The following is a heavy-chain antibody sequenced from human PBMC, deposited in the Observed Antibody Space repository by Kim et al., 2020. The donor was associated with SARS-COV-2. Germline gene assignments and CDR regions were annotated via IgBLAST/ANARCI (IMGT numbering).Heavy chain of an antibody. CDR3: ARARPGVGYCSSTSCPPPDNYYYGMDV. V-gene: IGHV3-21*01. J-gene: IGHJ6*02. D-gene: IGHD2-2*01. CDR2: ISSSSSYI. CDR1: GFTFSSYS. Sequence: GGSLRLSCAASGFTFSSYSMNWVRQAPGKGLEWVSSISSSSSYIYYADSVKGRFTISRDNAKNSLYLQMNSLRAEDTAVYYCARARPGVGYCSSTSCPPPDNYYYGMDVWGQGTTVTVSS.